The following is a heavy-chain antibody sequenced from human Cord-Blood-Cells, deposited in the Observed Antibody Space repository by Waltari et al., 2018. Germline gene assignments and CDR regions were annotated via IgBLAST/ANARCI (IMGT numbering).Heavy chain of an antibody. D-gene: IGHD1-26*01. CDR1: GFTFSDHY. CDR2: TRNKANSYTT. Sequence: EVQLVESGGGLVQPGGSLRLSCAASGFTFSDHYMDWVHQAPGKGLEWVGRTRNKANSYTTEYAASVKGRFTISRDDSKNSLYLQMNSLKTEDTAVYYCASVGATDYWGQGTLVTVSS. J-gene: IGHJ4*02. V-gene: IGHV3-72*01. CDR3: ASVGATDY.